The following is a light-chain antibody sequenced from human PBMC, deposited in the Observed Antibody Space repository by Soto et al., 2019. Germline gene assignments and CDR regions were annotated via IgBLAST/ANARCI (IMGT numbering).Light chain of an antibody. J-gene: IGLJ1*01. CDR1: SSDVGAYNY. CDR2: DVS. V-gene: IGLV2-11*01. Sequence: QSVLTQPRSVSGSPGQSVTISCTGTSSDVGAYNYVSWYQQHSGKAPKFMIYDVSKRPSGVPDRFSGSKSGNTASLTISGLQAENEADYYCCSYAGTSTLVFGSGTKVTVL. CDR3: CSYAGTSTLV.